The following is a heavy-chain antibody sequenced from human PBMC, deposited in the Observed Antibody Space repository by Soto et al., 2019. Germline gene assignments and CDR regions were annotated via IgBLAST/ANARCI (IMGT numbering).Heavy chain of an antibody. CDR2: ISSGGNTK. J-gene: IGHJ4*02. CDR3: ARVAY. CDR1: GFTFSRYS. V-gene: IGHV3-21*06. Sequence: GGSLRLSCVASGFTFSRYSINWFRQAPGKGLEWVSSISSGGNTKSYANSVKGRFTISRDNAKNSPYLEMNSLRPEDTAVYYCARVAYWGQGTLVTVSS.